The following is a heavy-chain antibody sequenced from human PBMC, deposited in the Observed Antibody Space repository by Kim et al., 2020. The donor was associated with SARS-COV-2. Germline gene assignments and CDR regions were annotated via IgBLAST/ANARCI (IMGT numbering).Heavy chain of an antibody. CDR3: ANCGGGTSWAYHYGMDV. D-gene: IGHD2-21*01. Sequence: SGKGRFTIARDDSKNTLYLQMNGLRVEDTDVYYCANCGGGTSWAYHYGMDVWGQGTTVTVSS. J-gene: IGHJ6*02. V-gene: IGHV3-23*01.